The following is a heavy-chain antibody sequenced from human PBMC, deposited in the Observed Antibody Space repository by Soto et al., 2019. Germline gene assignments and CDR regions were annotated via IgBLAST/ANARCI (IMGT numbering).Heavy chain of an antibody. CDR1: GFTFSSYW. J-gene: IGHJ5*02. Sequence: EVQLVESGGGLVQPGGSLRLSCAASGFTFSSYWMHWVRQAPGKGLVWVSRINSDGSSTSYADSVKGRFTISRDNAKNTRYLQMNSLRPEGTAVYYCARVRIAVAGIGWFDPWGQGTLGTVSS. V-gene: IGHV3-74*01. D-gene: IGHD6-19*01. CDR3: ARVRIAVAGIGWFDP. CDR2: INSDGSST.